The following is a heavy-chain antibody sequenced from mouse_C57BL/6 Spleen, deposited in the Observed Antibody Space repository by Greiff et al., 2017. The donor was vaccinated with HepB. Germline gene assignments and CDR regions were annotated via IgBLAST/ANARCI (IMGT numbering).Heavy chain of an antibody. J-gene: IGHJ2*01. V-gene: IGHV5-4*01. CDR1: GFTFSSYA. CDR3: ARETYYDYDWGFFDY. CDR2: ISDGGSYT. D-gene: IGHD2-4*01. Sequence: EVQRVESGGGLVKPGGSLKLSCAASGFTFSSYAMSWVRQTPEKRLEWVATISDGGSYTYYPDNVKGRFTISRDNAKNNLYLQMSHLKSEDTAMYYCARETYYDYDWGFFDYWGQGTTLTVSS.